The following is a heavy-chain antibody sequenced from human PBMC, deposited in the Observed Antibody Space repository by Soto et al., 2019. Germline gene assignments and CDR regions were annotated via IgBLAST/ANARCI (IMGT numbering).Heavy chain of an antibody. Sequence: PSETLSLTCTVSGGSVNSGGYHWSWIRQHPGKGLEWIGDIYYSGSTYYNPSLKSRVTTSIDTSTNHFSLHLSALTAADTAVYYCARAPIPNWNYYGMDVWGQGTTVTVSS. CDR3: ARAPIPNWNYYGMDV. D-gene: IGHD1-1*01. CDR1: GGSVNSGGYH. J-gene: IGHJ6*02. V-gene: IGHV4-31*03. CDR2: IYYSGST.